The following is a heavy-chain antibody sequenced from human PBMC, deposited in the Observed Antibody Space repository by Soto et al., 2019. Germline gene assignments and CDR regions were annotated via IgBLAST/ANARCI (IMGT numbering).Heavy chain of an antibody. CDR2: MNPNSGNT. D-gene: IGHD3-16*02. CDR3: AGRGGSYPLGYYYMDV. J-gene: IGHJ6*03. Sequence: ASVKGSCNASGYAFTSYDINLVRQTPGQGLEWMGWMNPNSGNTGYAQKFQGRVTMTRNTSISTAYMELSSLRSEDTAVYYCAGRGGSYPLGYYYMDVWGKGTTVTVSS. CDR1: GYAFTSYD. V-gene: IGHV1-8*01.